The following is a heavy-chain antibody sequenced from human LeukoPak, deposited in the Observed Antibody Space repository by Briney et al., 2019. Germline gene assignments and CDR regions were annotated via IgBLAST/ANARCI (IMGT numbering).Heavy chain of an antibody. J-gene: IGHJ4*02. D-gene: IGHD3/OR15-3a*01. CDR1: GFTFSSYA. CDR2: ISGNGSST. V-gene: IGHV3-23*01. CDR3: ATDGQVWLPGGLGY. Sequence: GASLRVSCAASGFTFSSYAMSWVRQAPGKGLEWVSAISGNGSSTYYADSVKGRITISRDNSKNTLYLQLNSLRAEDTAVYYCATDGQVWLPGGLGYWGQVVPVTVSS.